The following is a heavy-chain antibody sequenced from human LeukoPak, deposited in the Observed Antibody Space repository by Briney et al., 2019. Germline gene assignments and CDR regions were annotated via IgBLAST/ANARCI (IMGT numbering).Heavy chain of an antibody. J-gene: IGHJ4*02. V-gene: IGHV4-34*01. CDR1: GGSISSYY. CDR2: INHSGST. D-gene: IGHD1-26*01. Sequence: SETLSLTCTVSGGSISSYYWSWIRQPPGKGLEWIGEINHSGSTNYNPSLKSRVTISVDTSKNQFSLKLSSVTAADTAVYYCARLNGSSTTLFDYWGQGTLVTVSS. CDR3: ARLNGSSTTLFDY.